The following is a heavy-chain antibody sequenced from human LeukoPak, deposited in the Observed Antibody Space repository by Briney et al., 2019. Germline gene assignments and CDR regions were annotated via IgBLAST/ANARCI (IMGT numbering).Heavy chain of an antibody. D-gene: IGHD2-15*01. Sequence: PGGSLRLSCAASGFTFSSYAMSWVRQAPGKGLEWVSAITSSGGSTYYADSVKGRFTISRDNSKNTLYLQMNSLRAEDTAVYYCAKDRACSGGSCYLPDACDIWGQRTMVTVSS. CDR1: GFTFSSYA. CDR2: ITSSGGST. V-gene: IGHV3-23*01. CDR3: AKDRACSGGSCYLPDACDI. J-gene: IGHJ3*02.